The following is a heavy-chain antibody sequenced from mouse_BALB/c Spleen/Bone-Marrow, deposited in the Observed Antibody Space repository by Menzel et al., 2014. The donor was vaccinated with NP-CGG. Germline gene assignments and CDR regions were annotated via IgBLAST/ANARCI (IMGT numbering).Heavy chain of an antibody. V-gene: IGHV1-12*01. Sequence: QVTLKECGAELVRSGASVKMSCKASGYTFTSYNMHWVKQTPGQGLEWIGYIYPGNGGTNYNQKFKGKATLTADTSSSTAYMQISSLTSEDSAVYFCARGERGNSWFAYWGQGTLVTVSA. J-gene: IGHJ3*01. CDR2: IYPGNGGT. CDR1: GYTFTSYN. CDR3: ARGERGNSWFAY. D-gene: IGHD2-1*01.